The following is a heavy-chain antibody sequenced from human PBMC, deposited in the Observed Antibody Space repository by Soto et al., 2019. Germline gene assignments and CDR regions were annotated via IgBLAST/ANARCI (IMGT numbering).Heavy chain of an antibody. Sequence: GESLKISCKGSGYSFTSYWTSWVRQMPGKGLEWMGRIDPSDSYTNYSPSFQGHVTISADKSISTAYLQWSSLKASDTAMYYCARQGIEYATLAYYYYYGMDVWGQGTTVTVSS. CDR3: ARQGIEYATLAYYYYYGMDV. CDR2: IDPSDSYT. CDR1: GYSFTSYW. V-gene: IGHV5-10-1*01. J-gene: IGHJ6*02. D-gene: IGHD2-8*01.